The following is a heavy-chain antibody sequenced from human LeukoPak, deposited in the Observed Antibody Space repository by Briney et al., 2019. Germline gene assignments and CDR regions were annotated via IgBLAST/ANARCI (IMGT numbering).Heavy chain of an antibody. Sequence: ASVKVSCKASGYTFTSYGINWVRQATGQGLEWMGWMNPNSGNTGYAQKFQGRVTMTRNTSISTAYMELSSLRSEDTAVYYCARGITYYYDSSGYYHDESPYVFDYWGQGTLVTVSS. CDR3: ARGITYYYDSSGYYHDESPYVFDY. CDR1: GYTFTSYG. V-gene: IGHV1-8*02. D-gene: IGHD3-22*01. CDR2: MNPNSGNT. J-gene: IGHJ4*02.